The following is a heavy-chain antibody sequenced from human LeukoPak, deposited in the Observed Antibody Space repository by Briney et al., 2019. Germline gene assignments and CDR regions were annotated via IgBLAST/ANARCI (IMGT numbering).Heavy chain of an antibody. Sequence: GGSLRLSCAASGFTFSTYAMTWVRQAPGKGLEWVSSISSSSSYIYYADSVKGRFTISRDNAKNSLYLQMNSLRAEDTAVYYCAGATDPNYFDYWGQGTLVTVSS. CDR1: GFTFSTYA. J-gene: IGHJ4*02. V-gene: IGHV3-21*01. CDR3: AGATDPNYFDY. CDR2: ISSSSSYI. D-gene: IGHD2-21*02.